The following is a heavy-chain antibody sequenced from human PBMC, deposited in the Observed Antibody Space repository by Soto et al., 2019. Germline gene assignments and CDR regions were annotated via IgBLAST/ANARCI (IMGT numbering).Heavy chain of an antibody. CDR3: ARQKRRFLEWLLSDFDY. Sequence: SETLYLTCTVTGGSISSSSYYWGWIRQPPGKGLEWIGSIYYSGSTYYNPSLKSRVTISVDTSKNQFSLKLSSVTAADTAVYYCARQKRRFLEWLLSDFDYWGQGTLVTVS. D-gene: IGHD3-3*01. J-gene: IGHJ4*02. V-gene: IGHV4-39*01. CDR2: IYYSGST. CDR1: GGSISSSSYY.